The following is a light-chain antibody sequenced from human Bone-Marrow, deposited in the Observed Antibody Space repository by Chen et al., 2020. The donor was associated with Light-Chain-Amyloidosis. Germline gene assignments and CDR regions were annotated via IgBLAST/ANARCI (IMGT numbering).Light chain of an antibody. CDR2: EVT. V-gene: IGLV2-14*01. J-gene: IGLJ1*01. CDR3: SSYTITNTLV. CDR1: SSDVGGDNH. Sequence: QSALTQPASVSGYPGQSITISCTGTSSDVGGDNHVSWYQQHPDKAPKLMIYEVTNRPSWVPDRFSGSTSDNTASPTISGLQTEDEADYFCSSYTITNTLVFGSGTRVTVL.